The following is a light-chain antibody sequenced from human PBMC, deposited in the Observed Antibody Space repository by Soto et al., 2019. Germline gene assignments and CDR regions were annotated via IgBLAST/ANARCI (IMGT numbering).Light chain of an antibody. CDR3: QQYGSSPPYT. Sequence: EIVLTQSPGTLSLSPGERATLSCRASQSVSSSYLAWYQQKPGQAPRLLIYGASSRATGIPDRFSGSGSGTYFTLTISRLEPEDFAVYYCQQYGSSPPYTFGQGTELEIK. CDR1: QSVSSSY. V-gene: IGKV3-20*01. J-gene: IGKJ2*01. CDR2: GAS.